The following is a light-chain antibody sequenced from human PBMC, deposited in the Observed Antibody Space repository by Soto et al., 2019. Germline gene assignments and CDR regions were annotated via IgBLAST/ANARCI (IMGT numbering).Light chain of an antibody. CDR1: QRVSNH. CDR2: AAS. V-gene: IGKV3-15*01. CDR3: HQDNNWPWT. J-gene: IGKJ1*01. Sequence: ETVMTQSPVTLSVSPGDTATLSCRASQRVSNHFAWYQQKPGQAPRLLIYAASTRAAGVPVRFSGSGSETEFTLTIRSLQSEDFAIYYCHQDNNWPWTFGQGTKVDIK.